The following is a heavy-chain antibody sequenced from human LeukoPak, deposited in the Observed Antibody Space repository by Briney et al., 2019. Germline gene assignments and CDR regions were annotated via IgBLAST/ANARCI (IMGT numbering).Heavy chain of an antibody. CDR3: ARELVDIVVVVGALTQPYYFDY. CDR1: GGSISSGSYY. Sequence: SQTLSLTCTVSGGSISSGSYYWSWIRQPAGKGLECIGRIYTSGSTNYNPSLKSRVTISVDTSKNQFSLKLNSVTAADTAVYYCARELVDIVVVVGALTQPYYFDYWGQGTLVTVSS. D-gene: IGHD2-15*01. CDR2: IYTSGST. V-gene: IGHV4-61*02. J-gene: IGHJ4*02.